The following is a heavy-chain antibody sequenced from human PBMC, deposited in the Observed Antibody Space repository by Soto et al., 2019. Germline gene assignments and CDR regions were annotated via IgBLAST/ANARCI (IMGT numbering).Heavy chain of an antibody. CDR2: ISYDGSNK. D-gene: IGHD1-26*01. CDR1: GITFSSYA. Sequence: QVQLVESGGGVVQPGRSLRLSCAAYGITFSSYAMHWVRQAPGKGLEWVAVISYDGSNKYYADSVKGRFTISRDNSKNTLYLQMNSLRAEDTAVYYCARDVSRWELRWTFDYWGQGTLVTVSS. V-gene: IGHV3-30-3*01. CDR3: ARDVSRWELRWTFDY. J-gene: IGHJ4*02.